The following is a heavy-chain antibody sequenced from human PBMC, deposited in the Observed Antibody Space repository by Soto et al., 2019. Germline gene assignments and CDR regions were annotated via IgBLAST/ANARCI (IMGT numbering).Heavy chain of an antibody. Sequence: GGSLRLSCAASGFTFSSYSMNWVRQAPGKGLEWVSYISSSSSTIYYADSVKGRFTISRDNAKNSLYLQMNSLRDEDTAVYYCARDSEGYCTNGVCQPPFDYWGQGTLVTVSS. CDR2: ISSSSSTI. J-gene: IGHJ4*02. CDR1: GFTFSSYS. CDR3: ARDSEGYCTNGVCQPPFDY. V-gene: IGHV3-48*02. D-gene: IGHD2-8*01.